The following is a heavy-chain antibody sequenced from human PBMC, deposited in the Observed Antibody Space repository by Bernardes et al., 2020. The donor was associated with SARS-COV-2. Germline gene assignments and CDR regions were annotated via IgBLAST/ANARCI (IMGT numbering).Heavy chain of an antibody. CDR3: ARDGPHYDCDV. J-gene: IGHJ3*01. V-gene: IGHV3-NL1*01. Sequence: GGSLRLSCVTSGLDFSNFDMAWVRQTPEKGLEWVSTISRIRNTHYADSVKGRLTLSRDNSKNTAYLQMNSLRLEDTALYYCARDGPHYDCDVWGRGTQVTVSP. D-gene: IGHD3-3*01. CDR1: GLDFSNFD. CDR2: ISRIRNT.